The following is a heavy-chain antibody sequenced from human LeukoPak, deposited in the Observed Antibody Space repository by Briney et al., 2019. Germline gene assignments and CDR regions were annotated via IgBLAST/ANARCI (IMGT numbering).Heavy chain of an antibody. CDR3: ASGRRGYSYGHYYYGMDV. CDR1: GGSISSYY. D-gene: IGHD5-18*01. Sequence: SETLSLTCTVSGGSISSYYWSWIRQPPGKGLEWIGYIYYSGSTNYNPSLKSRVTISVDTSKNQFSLKLSSVTAADTAVYYCASGRRGYSYGHYYYGMDVWGQGTTVIVSS. CDR2: IYYSGST. J-gene: IGHJ6*02. V-gene: IGHV4-59*12.